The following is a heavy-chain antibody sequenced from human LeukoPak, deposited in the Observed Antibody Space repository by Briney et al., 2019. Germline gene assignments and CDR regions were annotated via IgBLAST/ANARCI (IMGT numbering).Heavy chain of an antibody. CDR1: GFTFSDYY. CDR3: ARGHYGIDY. CDR2: ISSSSGSTI. V-gene: IGHV3-11*01. Sequence: AGGSLRLSCAASGFTFSDYYMSWIRQAPVKGLEWVSYISSSSGSTIYYADSVKGRFTISRDNAKNSLYLQMNSLRAEDTAVYYCARGHYGIDYWGQGTLVTVSS. J-gene: IGHJ4*02. D-gene: IGHD4-17*01.